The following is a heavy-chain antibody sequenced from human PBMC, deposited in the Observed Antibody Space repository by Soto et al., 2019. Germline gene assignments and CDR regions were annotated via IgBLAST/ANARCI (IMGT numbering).Heavy chain of an antibody. CDR2: IYYSGTT. CDR1: GGSITNSSYY. J-gene: IGHJ5*02. Sequence: QLQLQESGPGLVKPSETLSLTCTVSGGSITNSSYYWGWFRQPPGKGLEWIGTIYYSGTTYYNPSLKSRATLHVKTSETKCSLRLSSVTAADTAVYYWARLTRQYSGSYHWWFDPWGRGTLVTVSS. D-gene: IGHD1-26*01. V-gene: IGHV4-39*01. CDR3: ARLTRQYSGSYHWWFDP.